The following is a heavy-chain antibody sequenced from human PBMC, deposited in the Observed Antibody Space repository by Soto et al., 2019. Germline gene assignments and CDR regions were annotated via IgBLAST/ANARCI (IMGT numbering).Heavy chain of an antibody. CDR2: IRSSISTI. Sequence: EVQLVESGGDLVQPGGSLRLSCAASGFTFGRYSMSWVRQAPGRGLEWISYIRSSISTIYYADSVKGRFTISRDNAKNSLYLPMYSLRDGDTGVYYWARDRCDITSGYEGYVGMEGWGQGTTVTVSS. CDR3: ARDRCDITSGYEGYVGMEG. J-gene: IGHJ6*01. D-gene: IGHD2-2*01. V-gene: IGHV3-48*02. CDR1: GFTFGRYS.